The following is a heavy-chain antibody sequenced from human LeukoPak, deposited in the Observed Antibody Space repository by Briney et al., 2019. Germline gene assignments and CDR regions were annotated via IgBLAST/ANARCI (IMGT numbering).Heavy chain of an antibody. CDR3: ARDSSSWYYYYYYMDV. CDR1: GYTFTSYY. CDR2: INPSGGST. D-gene: IGHD6-13*01. V-gene: IGHV1-46*01. Sequence: GASVKVSCKASGYTFTSYYMHWVRQAPGQGLEWMGIINPSGGSTSYAQKFQGRVTMTRDMSTSTVYMELSSLRSEDTAVYYCARDSSSWYYYYYYMDVWGKGTTVTVSS. J-gene: IGHJ6*03.